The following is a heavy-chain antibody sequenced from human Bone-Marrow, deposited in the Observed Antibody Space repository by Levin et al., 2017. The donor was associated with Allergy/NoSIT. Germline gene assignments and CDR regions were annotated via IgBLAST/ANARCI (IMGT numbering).Heavy chain of an antibody. Sequence: PGESLKISCQASGYSFTTQSINWVRQAPGQGLQWMGRINTNNGNPTYAQGFTGRFVFSLDTSVSTAFLQISSLKAEDTAVYYCARARARHLVVVDSWGQGTQVTVSS. V-gene: IGHV7-4-1*02. CDR1: GYSFTTQS. J-gene: IGHJ5*01. CDR3: ARARARHLVVVDS. CDR2: INTNNGNP. D-gene: IGHD6-6*01.